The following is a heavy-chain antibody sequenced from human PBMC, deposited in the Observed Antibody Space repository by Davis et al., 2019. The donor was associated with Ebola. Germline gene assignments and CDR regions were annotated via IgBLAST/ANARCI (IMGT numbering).Heavy chain of an antibody. D-gene: IGHD1-26*01. CDR2: ISGYNGNT. CDR1: GYDFSHFG. CDR3: VRDEHSGRPLDY. J-gene: IGHJ4*02. V-gene: IGHV1-18*04. Sequence: ASVKVSCKTSGYDFSHFGISWVRHAPGQRLEWMGWISGYNGNTNHAQKFQDRVNMTTDTSTNTVYMELRGLRSDDTAIYYCVRDEHSGRPLDYWGLGTLVTVSS.